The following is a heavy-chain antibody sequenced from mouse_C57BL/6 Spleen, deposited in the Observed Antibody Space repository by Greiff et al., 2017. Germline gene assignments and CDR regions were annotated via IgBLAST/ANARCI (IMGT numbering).Heavy chain of an antibody. CDR2: INPNYGTT. J-gene: IGHJ3*01. V-gene: IGHV1-39*01. CDR3: ARWGYGSSYGFAY. D-gene: IGHD1-1*01. Sequence: EVQRVESGPELVKPGASVKISCKASGYSFTDYNMNWVKQSNGKSLEWIGVINPNYGTTNYNQKFKGKATLTVDQSSSTAYMQLNSLTSEASAVYYCARWGYGSSYGFAYWGQGALVTVSA. CDR1: GYSFTDYN.